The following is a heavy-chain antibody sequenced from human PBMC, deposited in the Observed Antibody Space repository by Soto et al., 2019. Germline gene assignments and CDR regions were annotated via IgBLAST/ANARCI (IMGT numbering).Heavy chain of an antibody. Sequence: SVKVSCKASGFTFTSSAVQWVRQARGQRLEWIGWIVVGSGNTNYAQKFQERVTITRDMSTSTAYMELSSLRSEDTAVYYCAADLTDYYGMDVWGQGTTVTVSS. CDR1: GFTFTSSA. J-gene: IGHJ6*02. CDR2: IVVGSGNT. CDR3: AADLTDYYGMDV. D-gene: IGHD4-4*01. V-gene: IGHV1-58*01.